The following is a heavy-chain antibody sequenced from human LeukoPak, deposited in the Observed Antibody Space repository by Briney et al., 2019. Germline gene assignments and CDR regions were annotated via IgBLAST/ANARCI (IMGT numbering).Heavy chain of an antibody. V-gene: IGHV4-39*01. CDR2: IYYSGST. D-gene: IGHD3-22*01. J-gene: IGHJ3*02. Sequence: SETLSLTCTVSGGSISSSSYYWGWIRQPPGKGLEWIGSIYYSGSTYYNPSLKSRVTISVDTSKNQFSLKLSSVTAADTAVYYCARHLSSGYYYDAFDIWGQGTMVIVSS. CDR3: ARHLSSGYYYDAFDI. CDR1: GGSISSSSYY.